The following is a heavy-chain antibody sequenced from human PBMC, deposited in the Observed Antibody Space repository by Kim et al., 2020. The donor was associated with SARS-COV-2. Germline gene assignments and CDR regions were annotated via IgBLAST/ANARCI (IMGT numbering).Heavy chain of an antibody. D-gene: IGHD6-19*01. J-gene: IGHJ4*02. CDR2: TT. Sequence: TTAYAAPVKGRFTISRDDPKNTLYLQMNSLKTEDTAVYYCATFVVSSAWVWGQGTLVTVSS. CDR3: ATFVVSSAWV. V-gene: IGHV3-15*01.